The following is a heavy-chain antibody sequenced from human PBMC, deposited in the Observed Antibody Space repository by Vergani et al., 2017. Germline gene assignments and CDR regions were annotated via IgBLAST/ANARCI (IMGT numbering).Heavy chain of an antibody. CDR2: IYTSGST. Sequence: QVQLQESGPGLVKPSETLSLTCTVSGGSISSYYWSWIRQPAGKGLEWIGRIYTSGSTNYNPSLKSRVTMSVDTSKNQFSLKLSSVTAADTAVYYCARPRITMVRGVGLAPGYMDVWGKGTTVTVSS. V-gene: IGHV4-4*07. J-gene: IGHJ6*03. CDR1: GGSISSYY. D-gene: IGHD3-10*01. CDR3: ARPRITMVRGVGLAPGYMDV.